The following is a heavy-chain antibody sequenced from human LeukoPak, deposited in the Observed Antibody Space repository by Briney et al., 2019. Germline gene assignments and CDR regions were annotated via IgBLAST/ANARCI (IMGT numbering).Heavy chain of an antibody. V-gene: IGHV3-66*01. CDR1: GFTVTSNY. CDR2: VYPGGFT. J-gene: IGHJ6*02. CDR3: AIGGVIWRMDV. D-gene: IGHD2/OR15-2a*01. Sequence: GGSLRLSCAVSGFTVTSNYMSWVRQAPGKGLEWVSVVYPGGFTYHADSVKGRFTISRDTSKNTVYLQMDSLRAEDTAVYYCAIGGVIWRMDVWGQGTTVTVSS.